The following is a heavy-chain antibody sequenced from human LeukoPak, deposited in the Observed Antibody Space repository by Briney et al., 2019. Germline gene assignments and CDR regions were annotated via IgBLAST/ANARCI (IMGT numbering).Heavy chain of an antibody. CDR2: IYHSGST. V-gene: IGHV4-38-2*02. CDR3: ARGVVVPAAKFGRTFDY. J-gene: IGHJ4*02. D-gene: IGHD2-2*01. Sequence: SETLSLTCTVSGYSISSGYYWGWIRQPPGKGLEWIGIIYHSGSTYYNPSLKSRVTISVDTSKNQFSLNLSSVTAADTAVYYCARGVVVPAAKFGRTFDYWGQGTLVTVSS. CDR1: GYSISSGYY.